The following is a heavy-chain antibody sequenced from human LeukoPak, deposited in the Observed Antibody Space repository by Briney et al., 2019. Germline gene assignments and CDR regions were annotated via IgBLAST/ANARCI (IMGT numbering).Heavy chain of an antibody. CDR2: ISSSSSTI. J-gene: IGHJ4*02. V-gene: IGHV3-48*01. CDR3: LPAFGRDRTY. Sequence: GGSLRLSCAASGFTFSSYSMNRVRQAPGKGLEWVSYISSSSSTIYYADSVKGRFTISRDNAKNSLYLQMNSLRAEDTAVYYCLPAFGRDRTYWGQGTLVTVSS. CDR1: GFTFSSYS. D-gene: IGHD3-3*02.